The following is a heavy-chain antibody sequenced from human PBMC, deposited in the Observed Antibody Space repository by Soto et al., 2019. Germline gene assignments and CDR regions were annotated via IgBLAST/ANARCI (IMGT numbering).Heavy chain of an antibody. CDR2: IYYNGST. J-gene: IGHJ5*02. Sequence: QVQLQESGPGLVKPSETLSLTCTVSGGSISSYYWSWIRQPPGKGLEWIGYIYYNGSTNYNPSLKSRVTILVETSKNQFSLKLSSVTAADTAVYYCARAYYDFWSGYWRWFDPWGQGTLVTVSS. D-gene: IGHD3-3*01. V-gene: IGHV4-59*01. CDR3: ARAYYDFWSGYWRWFDP. CDR1: GGSISSYY.